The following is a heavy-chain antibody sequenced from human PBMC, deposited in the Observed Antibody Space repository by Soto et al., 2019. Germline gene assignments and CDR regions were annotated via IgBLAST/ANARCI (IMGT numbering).Heavy chain of an antibody. V-gene: IGHV3-23*01. Sequence: EVQLLESGGGLVQPGGSLRLSCAASGFTFSSYAMSWVRQAPGKGLEWVSAISGSGGSTYYADSVKGRFTISRDNSKNTLYLQMNSLRAEDTAVYYCATMRLLTTVKIDYWGQGTLVTVSS. CDR1: GFTFSSYA. J-gene: IGHJ4*02. D-gene: IGHD4-4*01. CDR2: ISGSGGST. CDR3: ATMRLLTTVKIDY.